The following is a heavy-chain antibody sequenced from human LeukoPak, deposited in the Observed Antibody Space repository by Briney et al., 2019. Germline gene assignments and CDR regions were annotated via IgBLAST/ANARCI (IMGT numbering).Heavy chain of an antibody. V-gene: IGHV4-39*01. J-gene: IGHJ4*02. Sequence: SETLSLTCTVSGGSISIISRGTYYWGWIRQAPGKGLEWIGSLYYGENSHYNPSLKSRATLSVDTSSNQSSLKLTSVTAADAAVYFCARQLPTAAADTRGYFDYWGQGTVVTVSS. CDR3: ARQLPTAAADTRGYFDY. D-gene: IGHD6-25*01. CDR2: LYYGENS. CDR1: GGSISIISRGTYY.